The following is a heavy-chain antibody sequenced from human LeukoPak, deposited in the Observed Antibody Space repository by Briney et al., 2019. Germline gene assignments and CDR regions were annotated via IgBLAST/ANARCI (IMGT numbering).Heavy chain of an antibody. J-gene: IGHJ4*02. Sequence: QPGGSLRLSCVASGFIFNEYTMHWVRQAPGRGLEWVSLITWDGGSTFYADSVKGRFTISRDNNKNSLHLQMNSLTSDDSALYYCARERGRVTDYWGQGTLVTVS. CDR3: ARERGRVTDY. V-gene: IGHV3-43*01. CDR1: GFIFNEYT. D-gene: IGHD3-16*01. CDR2: ITWDGGST.